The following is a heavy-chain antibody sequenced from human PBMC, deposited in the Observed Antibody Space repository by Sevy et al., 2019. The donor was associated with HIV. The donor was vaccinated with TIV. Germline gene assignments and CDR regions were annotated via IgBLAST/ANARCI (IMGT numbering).Heavy chain of an antibody. CDR1: GGTFSSYA. Sequence: ASVNVSCKTSGGTFSSYAFSWVRQAPGQGLEWMGGIIPLVNITDYAQKFQGRVTITADKSTSTAYMELSSLRSEDTAVYYCARAAQKATIVDAFDIWGHGTMVTVSS. D-gene: IGHD5-12*01. V-gene: IGHV1-69*10. J-gene: IGHJ3*02. CDR2: IIPLVNIT. CDR3: ARAAQKATIVDAFDI.